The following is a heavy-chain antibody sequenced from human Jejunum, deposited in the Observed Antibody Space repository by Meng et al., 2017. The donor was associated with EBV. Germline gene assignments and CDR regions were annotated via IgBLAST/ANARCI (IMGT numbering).Heavy chain of an antibody. Sequence: VQLQESGPGLVKPSETLSLTCTVSGGSVSSGGYYWSWIRQPPGKGLEWIGYIYNSESTNYKSSLKSRVTKSADTSKNQFSLRLSSVTAADTAVYYCARDQNGSYFAYWGQGTLVTVSS. CDR3: ARDQNGSYFAY. J-gene: IGHJ4*02. V-gene: IGHV4-61*08. CDR1: GGSVSSGGYY. D-gene: IGHD1-26*01. CDR2: IYNSEST.